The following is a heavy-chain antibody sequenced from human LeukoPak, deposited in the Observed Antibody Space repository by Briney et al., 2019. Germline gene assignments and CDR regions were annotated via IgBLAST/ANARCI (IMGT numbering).Heavy chain of an antibody. V-gene: IGHV3-23*01. CDR3: ARDYIVAIGFDY. J-gene: IGHJ4*02. CDR1: GFTFSSYA. Sequence: PGGSLRLSCAASGFTFSSYAMSWVRQAPGKGLEWVSAISASGDSTYYADSVKGRFTISRDNSKNTLYLQMNSLRAEDTAVYYCARDYIVAIGFDYWGQGTLVTVSS. CDR2: ISASGDST. D-gene: IGHD6-13*01.